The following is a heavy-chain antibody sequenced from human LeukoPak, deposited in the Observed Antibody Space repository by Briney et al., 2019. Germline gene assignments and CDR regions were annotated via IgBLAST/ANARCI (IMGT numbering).Heavy chain of an antibody. J-gene: IGHJ4*02. Sequence: GGSLGLSCAASGFTFSSYSTNWVRQAPGKGLEWVSSISSSSSYIYYADSVKGRFTISRDNAKNSLYLQMNSLRAEDTAVYYCARARSGGSGFDYWGQGTLVTVSS. CDR2: ISSSSSYI. CDR1: GFTFSSYS. V-gene: IGHV3-21*01. D-gene: IGHD2-15*01. CDR3: ARARSGGSGFDY.